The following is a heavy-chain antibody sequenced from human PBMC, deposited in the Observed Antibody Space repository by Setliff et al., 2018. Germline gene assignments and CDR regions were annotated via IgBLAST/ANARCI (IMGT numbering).Heavy chain of an antibody. V-gene: IGHV3-21*01. CDR2: ISSRDTYI. CDR3: ARASDQALHYDILTGNYRGSYYFDS. CDR1: GFTFGHYR. Sequence: GGSLRLSCAASGFTFGHYRMDWVRQAPGKGLEWVSSISSRDTYIYYADSLKGRFTISRDNVKSSLYLQMNSLRAEDTAVYYCARASDQALHYDILTGNYRGSYYFDSWGQGTLVTVSS. D-gene: IGHD3-9*01. J-gene: IGHJ4*02.